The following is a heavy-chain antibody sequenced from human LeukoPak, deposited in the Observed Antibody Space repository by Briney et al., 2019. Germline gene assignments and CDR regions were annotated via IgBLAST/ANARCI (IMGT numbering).Heavy chain of an antibody. CDR1: GGSISSGGYY. V-gene: IGHV4-30-2*01. J-gene: IGHJ4*02. D-gene: IGHD2-21*01. CDR3: ARVLVPYCGGDCYFFDY. Sequence: TLSLTCTVSGGSISSGGYYRSWIRQPPGKGLEWIGYIYHSGSTYYNPSLKSRVTISVDRSKNQFSLKLSSVTAADTAVYYCARVLVPYCGGDCYFFDYWGQGTLVTVSS. CDR2: IYHSGST.